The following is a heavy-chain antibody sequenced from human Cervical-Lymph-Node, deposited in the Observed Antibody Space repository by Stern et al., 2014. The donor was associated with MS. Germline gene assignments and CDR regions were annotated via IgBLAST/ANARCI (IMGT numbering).Heavy chain of an antibody. Sequence: QITLKESGPTLVKPTQTLTLTCTFPGFSLSTSGVGVGWIRQPPGKALEWLALIYWNGNEHYSPSLKSRLTITEDTSKNQVVLTLTNMDPVDTATYYCAHRTRDQQIFDYWGQGTLVTVSS. CDR1: GFSLSTSGVG. J-gene: IGHJ4*02. CDR2: IYWNGNE. V-gene: IGHV2-5*01. CDR3: AHRTRDQQIFDY.